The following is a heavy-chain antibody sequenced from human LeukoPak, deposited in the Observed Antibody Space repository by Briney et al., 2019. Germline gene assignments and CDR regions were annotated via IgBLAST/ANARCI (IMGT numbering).Heavy chain of an antibody. Sequence: KPSETLSLFCAVAGGAISTYYCSWIRQPPGTGNDLTGSIYYSGKTIYSASLKSRVPISVHTSNHQFSLRLSSVTAADTAVYYCPRLHSLEWLVHDAFDIWGQGTMVTVSS. CDR1: GGAISTYY. J-gene: IGHJ3*02. D-gene: IGHD6-19*01. CDR2: IYYSGKT. V-gene: IGHV4-59*01. CDR3: PRLHSLEWLVHDAFDI.